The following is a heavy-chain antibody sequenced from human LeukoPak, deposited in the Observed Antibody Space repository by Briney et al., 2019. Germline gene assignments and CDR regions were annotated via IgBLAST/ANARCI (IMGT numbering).Heavy chain of an antibody. J-gene: IGHJ4*02. CDR3: ARDLGNTGWYTFDF. CDR2: TYYRSKWYY. D-gene: IGHD2-8*01. V-gene: IGHV6-1*01. CDR1: GDSVSSKNGA. Sequence: SQTLSLTFAISGDSVSSKNGAWNWVRQSPSRGLEWLGRTYYRSKWYYDYAVSVQGRITIDPDTSRNEFSLQLSSVTPEDTAVYYCARDLGNTGWYTFDFWGQGILVTVSS.